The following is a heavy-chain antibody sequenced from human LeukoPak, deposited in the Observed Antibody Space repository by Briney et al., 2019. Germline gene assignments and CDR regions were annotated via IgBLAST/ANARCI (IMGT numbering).Heavy chain of an antibody. J-gene: IGHJ6*03. Sequence: GRSLRLSCATSGFTFDAYAMHWVRQAPGKGLEWVSGISWNSGSIGYADSVKGRFTISRDNTKNSLYLQMNSLRAEDTAVYYCARVKRYYDFWSGSRGPASPYYMDVWGKGTTVTVSS. D-gene: IGHD3-3*01. CDR3: ARVKRYYDFWSGSRGPASPYYMDV. CDR2: ISWNSGSI. CDR1: GFTFDAYA. V-gene: IGHV3-9*01.